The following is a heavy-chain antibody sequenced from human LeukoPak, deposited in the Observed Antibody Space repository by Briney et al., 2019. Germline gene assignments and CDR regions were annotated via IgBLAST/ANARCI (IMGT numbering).Heavy chain of an antibody. J-gene: IGHJ5*02. Sequence: SETLSLTCTVSGGSISSHYWNWIRQPAGKRLEWIGRVYSRGSTNYNPSLKSRVTVSADNSKNQFSLKLSSVTVADTAVYYCARSYNDYNWFDPWGQGILVTVSA. CDR2: VYSRGST. CDR1: GGSISSHY. V-gene: IGHV4-4*07. D-gene: IGHD3-16*01. CDR3: ARSYNDYNWFDP.